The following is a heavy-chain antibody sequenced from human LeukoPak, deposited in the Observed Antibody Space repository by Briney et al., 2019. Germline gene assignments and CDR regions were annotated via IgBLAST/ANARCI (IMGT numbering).Heavy chain of an antibody. CDR2: IKSDGSTK. Sequence: GGSLRLSCAASGFTFSSHWMSWVRQAPGKGLEWVANIKSDGSTKYYVDSVKGRFTIPRDNAESSLYLQMNSLGAEDTAVYYCARIGSASTNWFDPWGQGTLVTASS. CDR3: ARIGSASTNWFDP. D-gene: IGHD2-21*01. CDR1: GFTFSSHW. J-gene: IGHJ5*02. V-gene: IGHV3-7*03.